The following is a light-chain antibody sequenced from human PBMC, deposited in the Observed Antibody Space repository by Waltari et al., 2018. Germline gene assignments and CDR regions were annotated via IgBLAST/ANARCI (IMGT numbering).Light chain of an antibody. J-gene: IGKJ3*01. CDR2: WAS. CDR3: HQYYTTPFT. V-gene: IGKV4-1*01. Sequence: DIVMNQSPDSLAVSLGERATIQFRSSQMLSYRYNNRNYLAWYQQSPGQPPKLLIYWASLRESGVPDRFSGSGSGTDFTLTISSLQAEDVAIYYCHQYYTTPFTFGPGTTVDIK. CDR1: QMLSYRYNNRNY.